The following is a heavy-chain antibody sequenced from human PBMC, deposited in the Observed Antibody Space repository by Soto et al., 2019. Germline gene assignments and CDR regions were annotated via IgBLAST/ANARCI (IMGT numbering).Heavy chain of an antibody. CDR3: ERNGVTGYYYYYYYMDV. CDR2: IYSGGST. Sequence: PGGSLRLSCAASGFTVSSNYMSWVRQAPGKGLEWVSVIYSGGSTYYADSVKGRFTISRDNSKNTLYLQMNSLRAEDTAVYYCERNGVTGYYYYYYYMDVWGKGTTVTVSS. J-gene: IGHJ6*03. V-gene: IGHV3-66*01. CDR1: GFTVSSNY. D-gene: IGHD2-8*01.